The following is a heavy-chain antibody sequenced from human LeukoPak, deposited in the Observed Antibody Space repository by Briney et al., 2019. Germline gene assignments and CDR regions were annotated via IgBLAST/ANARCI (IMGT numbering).Heavy chain of an antibody. V-gene: IGHV4-34*01. Sequence: SETLSLTCAVYGGSFSGYYWSWIRQPPGKGLEWIGEINHSGSTNYNPSLKSRVTISVDTSKNQFSLKLSSVTAADTAVHYCASSHYYCSSTSCYSALFDYWGQGTLVTVSS. D-gene: IGHD2-2*01. J-gene: IGHJ4*02. CDR1: GGSFSGYY. CDR3: ASSHYYCSSTSCYSALFDY. CDR2: INHSGST.